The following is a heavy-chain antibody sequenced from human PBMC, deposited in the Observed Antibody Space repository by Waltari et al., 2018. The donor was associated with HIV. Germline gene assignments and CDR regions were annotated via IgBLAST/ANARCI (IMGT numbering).Heavy chain of an antibody. CDR1: GYTCIDNY. J-gene: IGHJ3*02. Sequence: QVQLVQSGAEVKKPGTSVKVSCKATGYTCIDNYIHWVRQAPGQELEWRGGVNAGSGKTNSAQKLLGRLTMTRDTPPSPVYMELSSLRSEDTALYYCARQWWSEGAFDIWGQGTTVTVFS. CDR2: VNAGSGKT. CDR3: ARQWWSEGAFDI. V-gene: IGHV1-46*03. D-gene: IGHD2-15*01.